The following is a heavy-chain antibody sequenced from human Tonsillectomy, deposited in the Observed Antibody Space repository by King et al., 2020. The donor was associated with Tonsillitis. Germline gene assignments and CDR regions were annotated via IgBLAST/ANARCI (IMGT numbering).Heavy chain of an antibody. CDR1: GGSVNSGGYY. D-gene: IGHD6-19*01. CDR2: IYYSGST. CDR3: ARLEWGSDCSRAFSYYFDY. V-gene: IGHV4-61*08. Sequence: VQLQESGPGVVEPSETLSLTCTVSGGSVNSGGYYWSWVRQSPGKGLEWIGYIYYSGSTNYSPSLKSRVTISMDTSKNQFSLNLNSVTAADTAVYYCARLEWGSDCSRAFSYYFDYWGPGTLVTVSS. J-gene: IGHJ4*02.